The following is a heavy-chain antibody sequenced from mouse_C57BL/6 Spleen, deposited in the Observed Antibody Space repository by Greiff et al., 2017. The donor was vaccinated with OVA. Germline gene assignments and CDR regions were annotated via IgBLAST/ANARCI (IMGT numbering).Heavy chain of an antibody. V-gene: IGHV5-17*01. CDR3: ARGGTTRYYYAMDY. J-gene: IGHJ4*01. CDR2: ISSGSSTI. D-gene: IGHD1-1*01. Sequence: EVQLVESGGGLVKPGGSLKLSCAASGFTFSDYGMHWVRQAPEQGLEWVAYISSGSSTIYYADTVKGRFTISRDNAKNTLFLQMTSLRSEDTVIYYCARGGTTRYYYAMDYWGQGTSVTVSS. CDR1: GFTFSDYG.